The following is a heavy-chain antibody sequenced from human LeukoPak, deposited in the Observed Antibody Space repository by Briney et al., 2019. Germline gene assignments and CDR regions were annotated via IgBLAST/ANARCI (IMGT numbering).Heavy chain of an antibody. CDR1: GGSISSSGYY. V-gene: IGHV4-39*01. D-gene: IGHD2-15*01. CDR2: IYYSGST. J-gene: IGHJ5*02. CDR3: ASPRPVCSGGSCYLNWFDP. Sequence: SETLSLTCTVSGGSISSSGYYWGWIRQPPGKGLEWIGSIYYSGSTYYNPSLKSRVTISVDTSKNQFSLKLSSVTAADTAVYYCASPRPVCSGGSCYLNWFDPWGQGTLVTVSS.